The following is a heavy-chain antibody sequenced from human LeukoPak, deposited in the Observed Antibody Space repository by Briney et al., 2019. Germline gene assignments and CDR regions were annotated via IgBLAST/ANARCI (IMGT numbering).Heavy chain of an antibody. D-gene: IGHD3-3*01. CDR3: ARVRALRFLEWLHYFDY. J-gene: IGHJ4*02. CDR1: GGSISSGSYY. CDR2: IYTSGST. Sequence: SETLSLTCTVSGGSISSGSYYWSWIRQPAGKGLEWIGRIYTSGSTNYNPSLKSRVTISVDTSKNQFSLKLSSVTAADTAVYYCARVRALRFLEWLHYFDYWGQGTLVTVSS. V-gene: IGHV4-61*02.